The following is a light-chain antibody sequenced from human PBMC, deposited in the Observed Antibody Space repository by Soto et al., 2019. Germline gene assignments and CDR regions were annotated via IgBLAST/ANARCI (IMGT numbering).Light chain of an antibody. CDR1: QSISSY. Sequence: DIQMPQSPSSLSASVGDRVTITCRASQSISSYLNWYQQKPGKAPKLLIYAASSLQSGVPSRFSGSGSGTDCTLTISSLQPEDFATYYCQQSYSTPVTFGQGTKVDIK. CDR3: QQSYSTPVT. J-gene: IGKJ1*01. CDR2: AAS. V-gene: IGKV1-39*01.